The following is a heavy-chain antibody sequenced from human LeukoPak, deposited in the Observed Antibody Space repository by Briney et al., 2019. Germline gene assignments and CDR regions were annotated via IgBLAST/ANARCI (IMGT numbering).Heavy chain of an antibody. CDR2: INPNSGGT. V-gene: IGHV1-2*02. Sequence: VASVKVSCKASGYTFTSYGISWVRQAPGQGLEWMGWINPNSGGTNYAQKFQGRVTMTRDTSISTAYMELSRLRSDDTAVYYCARVSRWQLVYYYGMDVWGQGTTVTVSS. CDR3: ARVSRWQLVYYYGMDV. CDR1: GYTFTSYG. J-gene: IGHJ6*02. D-gene: IGHD6-13*01.